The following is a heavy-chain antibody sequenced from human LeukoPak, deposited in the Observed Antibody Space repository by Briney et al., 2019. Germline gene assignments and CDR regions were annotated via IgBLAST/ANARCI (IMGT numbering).Heavy chain of an antibody. Sequence: SGTLSLTCAVSGGSISSSNWWSWVRQPPGKGLEWIGEIYHSGSTNYTPSLKSRVTISVDKSKNQFSLKLSSVTAADTAVYYCARAVGYFDHSLDYWGQGTLVTVSS. J-gene: IGHJ4*02. CDR3: ARAVGYFDHSLDY. D-gene: IGHD3-9*01. V-gene: IGHV4-4*02. CDR1: GGSISSSNW. CDR2: IYHSGST.